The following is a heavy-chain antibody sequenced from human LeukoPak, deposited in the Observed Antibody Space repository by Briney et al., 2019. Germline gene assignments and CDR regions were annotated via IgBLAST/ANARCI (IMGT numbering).Heavy chain of an antibody. Sequence: SETLSLTCTVSGGSISSYFWSWIRQPAGKGLEWIGRIQTSGSTNYNPSLKSRVTMSVDTSKSQFSLKLSSVTAADTAVYYCATFSPSPDIVVVPAAIDFRGQGTLVTVSS. CDR2: IQTSGST. V-gene: IGHV4-4*07. CDR1: GGSISSYF. D-gene: IGHD2-2*01. J-gene: IGHJ4*02. CDR3: ATFSPSPDIVVVPAAIDF.